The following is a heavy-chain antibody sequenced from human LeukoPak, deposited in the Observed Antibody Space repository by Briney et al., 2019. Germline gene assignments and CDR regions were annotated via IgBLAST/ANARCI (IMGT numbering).Heavy chain of an antibody. Sequence: GASVKGSCKTSGYNFPSYTMHWLRQAPGQNPEWMGSINGDNGNTKYSEKFQDRVTFTRDTSASSAYMELSSLRSEDTAVYYCARSSSGTYHYWGQGTLVTVSS. CDR2: INGDNGNT. D-gene: IGHD3-10*01. CDR1: GYNFPSYT. J-gene: IGHJ4*02. CDR3: ARSSSGTYHY. V-gene: IGHV1-3*01.